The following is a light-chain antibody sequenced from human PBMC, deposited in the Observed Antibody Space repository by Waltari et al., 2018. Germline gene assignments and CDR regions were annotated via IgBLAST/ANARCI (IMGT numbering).Light chain of an antibody. CDR2: KTS. CDR3: QQYNSYSWT. Sequence: DTQMTQSHSTLSASVGDRVTITCGASQGISGLLAWYQQEPGKAPKLLIYKTSSLESGVPSRFSGSGSGTEFTLTISSLQADDFATYYCQQYNSYSWTFGQGTKVEIK. V-gene: IGKV1-5*03. CDR1: QGISGL. J-gene: IGKJ1*01.